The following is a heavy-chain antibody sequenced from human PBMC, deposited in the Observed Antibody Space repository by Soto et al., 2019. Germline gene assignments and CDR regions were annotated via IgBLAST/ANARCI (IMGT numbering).Heavy chain of an antibody. D-gene: IGHD1-7*01. Sequence: SKNPSITCAVYSGSFSGHYWNWIRQLPGKGLEWSGEINQSGSTNYNPSLKSRVTISLEPSKNQFSLKLSSVTAADTAVYYCAAPSSNGNYMLARGKGTKIT. CDR3: AAPSSNGNYMLA. V-gene: IGHV4-34*01. J-gene: IGHJ6*03. CDR1: SGSFSGHY. CDR2: INQSGST.